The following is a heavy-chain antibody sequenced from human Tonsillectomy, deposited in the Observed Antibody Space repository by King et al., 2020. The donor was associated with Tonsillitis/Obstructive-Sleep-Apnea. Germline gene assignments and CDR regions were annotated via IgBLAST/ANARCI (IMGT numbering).Heavy chain of an antibody. D-gene: IGHD6-6*01. CDR1: GFTFSSYN. CDR3: ARVSPYSSSSYY. V-gene: IGHV3-48*02. J-gene: IGHJ4*02. CDR2: ISSSGSPI. Sequence: QLVQSGGGLVQPGGSLRLSCAASGFTFSSYNMNWVRQAPGKGLEWVSYISSSGSPIYYADSVKGRFTISRDNAKNSLYLQMNSLRDEDTAVYYCARVSPYSSSSYYWGQGTLVTVSS.